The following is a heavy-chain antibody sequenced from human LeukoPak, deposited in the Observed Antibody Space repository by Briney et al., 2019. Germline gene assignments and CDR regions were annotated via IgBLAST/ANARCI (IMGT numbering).Heavy chain of an antibody. V-gene: IGHV4-59*08. CDR1: GGSISSYY. CDR2: IYYSGST. Sequence: SETLSLTCTVSGGSISSYYWSWIRQPPGKGLEWIGYIYYSGSTNYNPSLKSRFTISVDTSKNQFSLKLSSVTAADTAVYYCASTSDYSSSWKPLPGAFDIWGQGTMVTVSS. J-gene: IGHJ3*02. D-gene: IGHD6-13*01. CDR3: ASTSDYSSSWKPLPGAFDI.